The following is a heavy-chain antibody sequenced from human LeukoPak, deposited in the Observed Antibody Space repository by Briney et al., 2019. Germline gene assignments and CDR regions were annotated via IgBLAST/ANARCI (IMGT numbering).Heavy chain of an antibody. V-gene: IGHV3-21*01. J-gene: IGHJ5*02. D-gene: IGHD2-2*01. CDR2: ISSSSSYI. Sequence: NPGGSLRLSCAASGFTFSSYSMNWVRQAPGKGLEWVSSISSSSSYIYYADSVKGRFTISRDNAKNSLYLQMNSLRAEDTAVYCCARGGIVVPAPRFDPWGQGTLVTVSS. CDR1: GFTFSSYS. CDR3: ARGGIVVPAPRFDP.